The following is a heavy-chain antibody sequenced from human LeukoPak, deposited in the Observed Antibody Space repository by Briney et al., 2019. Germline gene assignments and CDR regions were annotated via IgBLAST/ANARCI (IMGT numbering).Heavy chain of an antibody. CDR1: GFTFSSYA. D-gene: IGHD2-21*02. CDR3: AREGCGGDCDSTYYFDY. V-gene: IGHV3-30*04. CDR2: ISYDGSNK. J-gene: IGHJ4*02. Sequence: SGGSLRLSCAASGFTFSSYAMPWVRQAPGKGLEWVAVISYDGSNKYYADSVKGRFTISRDNSKNTLYLQMNSLRAEDTAVYYCAREGCGGDCDSTYYFDYWGQGTLVTVSS.